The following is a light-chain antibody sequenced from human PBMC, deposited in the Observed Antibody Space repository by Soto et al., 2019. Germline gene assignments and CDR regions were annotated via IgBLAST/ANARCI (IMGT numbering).Light chain of an antibody. CDR1: QSVNSDY. V-gene: IGKV3-20*01. CDR3: QQYGTSPCT. Sequence: DIVLTQSPGTLSLFPGERATLSCRATQSVNSDYLAWYQQKPGQAPRLLIYIASRRATGIPVRFSGSGSGTDFTLTINRLEPEDFAVYYCQQYGTSPCTFGQGTKVEIK. CDR2: IAS. J-gene: IGKJ1*01.